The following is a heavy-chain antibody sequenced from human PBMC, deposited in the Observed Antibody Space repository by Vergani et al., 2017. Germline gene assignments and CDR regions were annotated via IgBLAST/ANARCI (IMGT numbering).Heavy chain of an antibody. V-gene: IGHV3-64*01. J-gene: IGHJ4*02. Sequence: EVQLVESGGGLVQPGGSLRLSCAASGCTFTNYVMHWVRQAPGKGLEYLSGIRRKGVHYANSVKGRLIISRENSNNMLYLQVGSLRTEDTAVYYCAKVLCGLVDTGTIDHWGQGTLVTVSS. CDR3: AKVLCGLVDTGTIDH. CDR1: GCTFTNYV. D-gene: IGHD5-18*01. CDR2: IRRKGV.